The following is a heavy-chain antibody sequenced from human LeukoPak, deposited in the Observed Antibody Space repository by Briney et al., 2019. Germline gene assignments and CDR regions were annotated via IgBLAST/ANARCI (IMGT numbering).Heavy chain of an antibody. D-gene: IGHD3-10*01. CDR3: AIGESSTPYYFDY. J-gene: IGHJ4*02. Sequence: ASVKVSCKVSGYTLTELSMHWGRQAPGKGLEWMGGFDPEDGETIYAQKFQGRVTMTEDTSTDTAYMELSSLRSEDTAVYYCAIGESSTPYYFDYWGQGTLVTVSS. CDR2: FDPEDGET. CDR1: GYTLTELS. V-gene: IGHV1-24*01.